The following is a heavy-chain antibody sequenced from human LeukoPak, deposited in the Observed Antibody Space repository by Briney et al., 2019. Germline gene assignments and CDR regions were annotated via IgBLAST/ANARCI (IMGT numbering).Heavy chain of an antibody. CDR3: VRVRYSSGWIDY. D-gene: IGHD6-19*01. J-gene: IGHJ4*02. V-gene: IGHV4-38-2*02. CDR2: MYHGGST. Sequence: SETLSLTCTVSGYSIISGFHWGWIRQPPGKGLEWIGSMYHGGSTYYNPSLKSRVTISVDTSKNQFSLKVSSVTAAGTAVYYCVRVRYSSGWIDYWGQGTLVTVSS. CDR1: GYSIISGFH.